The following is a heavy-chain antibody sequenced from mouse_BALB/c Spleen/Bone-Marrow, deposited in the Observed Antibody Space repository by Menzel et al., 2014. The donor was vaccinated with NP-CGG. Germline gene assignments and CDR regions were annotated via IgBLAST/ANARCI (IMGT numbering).Heavy chain of an antibody. CDR3: ARAGGYDGFAY. Sequence: QVQLQQSGAELVKPGASVKLSCKASGCTFTSYWMHWVKQRPGQGLEWIGEINPSNGRADYNEKFRSKATLTVDRSSSTAYMQLSSLTSEDSAVHYCARAGGYDGFAYRGQGTLVTVSA. CDR1: GCTFTSYW. J-gene: IGHJ3*01. D-gene: IGHD2-2*01. CDR2: INPSNGRA. V-gene: IGHV1S81*02.